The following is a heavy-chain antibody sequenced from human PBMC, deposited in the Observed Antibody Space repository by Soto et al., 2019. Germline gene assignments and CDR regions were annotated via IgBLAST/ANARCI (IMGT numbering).Heavy chain of an antibody. CDR2: IFYSGSSGST. CDR1: GGSITSYY. Sequence: SETLSLTCSVSGGSITSYYWSWIRQPPGKGLEWIGYIFYSGSSGSTNYNPSLKSRVTISVDTSKNHFSLKLSSVTAADTAVYYCARTALGWFDPWGQGTLVTVSS. D-gene: IGHD2-21*02. CDR3: ARTALGWFDP. J-gene: IGHJ5*02. V-gene: IGHV4-59*01.